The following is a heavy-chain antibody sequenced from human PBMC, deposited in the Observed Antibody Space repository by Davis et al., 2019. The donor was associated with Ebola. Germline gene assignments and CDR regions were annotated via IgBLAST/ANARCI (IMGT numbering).Heavy chain of an antibody. J-gene: IGHJ6*02. CDR1: GYTFTSYG. Sequence: AASVKVSCKASGYTFTSYGISWVRQAPGQGLEWMGWISAYNGNTNYAQKLQGRVTMTTDTSTSTAYMELRSLRSDDTAVYYCARNLLPIFGVVTYYYYGMDVWGQGTTVTVSS. D-gene: IGHD3-3*01. CDR3: ARNLLPIFGVVTYYYYGMDV. CDR2: ISAYNGNT. V-gene: IGHV1-18*01.